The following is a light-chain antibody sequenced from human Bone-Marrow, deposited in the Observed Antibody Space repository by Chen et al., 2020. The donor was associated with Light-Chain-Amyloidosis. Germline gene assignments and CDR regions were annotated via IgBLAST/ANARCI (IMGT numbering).Light chain of an antibody. CDR3: QQSYSTPT. CDR1: QSITKF. Sequence: DIQMTQSPSSLSASVGDRVTITGRASQSITKFLNWYQQKAGKGPKILIYTASSLQSGVHSRFSGSGSRTDFSLTISSVQPEDLAPYYCQQSYSTPTVGGGTKLEIK. V-gene: IGKV1-39*01. J-gene: IGKJ4*01. CDR2: TAS.